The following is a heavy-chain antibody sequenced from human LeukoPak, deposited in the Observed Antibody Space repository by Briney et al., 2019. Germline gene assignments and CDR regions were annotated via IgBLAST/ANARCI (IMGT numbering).Heavy chain of an antibody. Sequence: EWLGRTYYRSKWYNDYAVSVKGRITISADTSKNQFSLQLNSVTPEDTAVYYCARSISGLGDRGQGTLVTVSS. D-gene: IGHD3-16*01. CDR2: TYYRSKWYN. CDR3: ARSISGLGD. V-gene: IGHV6-1*01. J-gene: IGHJ4*02.